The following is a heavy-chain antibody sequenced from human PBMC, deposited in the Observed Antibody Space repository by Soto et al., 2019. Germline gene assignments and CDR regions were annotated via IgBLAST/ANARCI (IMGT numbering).Heavy chain of an antibody. Sequence: SVKVSCKASGGTFSSYAISWVRQAPGQGLEWMGGIIPIFGTANYAQKFQGRVTMTRNTSISTAYMELSSLRSEDTAVYYCAGYNYYGMDVWGQGTTVTVSS. CDR1: GGTFSSYA. CDR2: IIPIFGTA. CDR3: AGYNYYGMDV. V-gene: IGHV1-69*05. J-gene: IGHJ6*02.